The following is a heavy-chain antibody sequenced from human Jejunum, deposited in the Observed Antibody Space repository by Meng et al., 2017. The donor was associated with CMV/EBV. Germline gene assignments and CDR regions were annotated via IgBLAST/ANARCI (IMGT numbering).Heavy chain of an antibody. D-gene: IGHD2-21*02. CDR2: IASRRGNT. V-gene: IGHV3-23*01. J-gene: IGHJ4*02. CDR1: GFNFSDYV. Sequence: CAASGFNFSDYVMSWVRWAPGKGLQWVSGIASRRGNTYYLASVSGRFTISRDNSKNTLYLQMNSLRAEDTAIYYCAKAGDGFTFDYWGQGTVVTVSS. CDR3: AKAGDGFTFDY.